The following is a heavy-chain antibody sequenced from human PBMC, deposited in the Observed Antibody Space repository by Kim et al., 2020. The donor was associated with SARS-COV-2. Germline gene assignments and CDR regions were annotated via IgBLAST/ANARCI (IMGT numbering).Heavy chain of an antibody. CDR3: ARKPSSSWYHGMDV. J-gene: IGHJ6*02. CDR2: INHSGST. V-gene: IGHV4-34*01. CDR1: GGSFSGYY. D-gene: IGHD6-13*01. Sequence: SETLSLTCAVYGGSFSGYYWSWIRQPPGKGLEWIGEINHSGSTNYNPSLKSRVTISVDTSKNQFSLKLSSVTAADTAVYYCARKPSSSWYHGMDVWGQGTTVTVSS.